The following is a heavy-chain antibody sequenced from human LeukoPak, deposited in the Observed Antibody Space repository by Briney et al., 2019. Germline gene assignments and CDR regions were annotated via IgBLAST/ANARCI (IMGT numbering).Heavy chain of an antibody. Sequence: GSSVKVSCKASGGTFSSYAISWVRQAPGQGLEWMGGIIPIFGTANYAQKFQGRVTITADESTSTAYMELSSLRSEDTAVYYCARGGTFYRRTLLNYFDYWGQGSLVTVSS. D-gene: IGHD1-14*01. J-gene: IGHJ4*02. CDR2: IIPIFGTA. V-gene: IGHV1-69*01. CDR3: ARGGTFYRRTLLNYFDY. CDR1: GGTFSSYA.